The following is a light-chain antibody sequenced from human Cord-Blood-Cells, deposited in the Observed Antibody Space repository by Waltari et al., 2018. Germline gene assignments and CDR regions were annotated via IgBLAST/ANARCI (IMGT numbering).Light chain of an antibody. Sequence: DIQMTQSPSSLPASVGTRVTITCRASQSISSYLNWYQQKPGKAPKLLIYAASSLQSGVPSRFSGSGSGTDFTLTISSLQPEDFATYYGQQCYSTPLTFGGGTKVEIK. CDR1: QSISSY. J-gene: IGKJ4*01. V-gene: IGKV1-39*01. CDR3: QQCYSTPLT. CDR2: AAS.